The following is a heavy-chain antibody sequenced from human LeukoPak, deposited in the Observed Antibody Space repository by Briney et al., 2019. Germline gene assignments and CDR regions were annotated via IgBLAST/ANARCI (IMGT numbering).Heavy chain of an antibody. CDR3: AREACSSTSCYGY. CDR2: INPNSGGT. D-gene: IGHD2-2*01. V-gene: IGHV1-2*02. J-gene: IGHJ4*02. CDR1: GYTFTGYY. Sequence: ASVKVSCKASGYTFTGYYMHWVRQAPGQGLEWMGWINPNSGGTNYAQKFQGRVTMTRDTSISTAYMELSRLRSDDTAVYYCAREACSSTSCYGYWGQGILVTVSS.